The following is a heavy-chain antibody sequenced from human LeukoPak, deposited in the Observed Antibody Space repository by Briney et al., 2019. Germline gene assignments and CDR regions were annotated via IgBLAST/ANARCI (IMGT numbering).Heavy chain of an antibody. D-gene: IGHD2-2*01. CDR2: ISGSGGST. CDR3: AKDRGSTSCYADY. Sequence: GGSLRLSCAASGFTFSSYAMSWVRQAPGKGLEWVSAISGSGGSTYYADSVKGRFTISRDNAKNSLYLQMNSLRAEDTALYYCAKDRGSTSCYADYWGQGTLVTVSS. CDR1: GFTFSSYA. V-gene: IGHV3-23*01. J-gene: IGHJ4*02.